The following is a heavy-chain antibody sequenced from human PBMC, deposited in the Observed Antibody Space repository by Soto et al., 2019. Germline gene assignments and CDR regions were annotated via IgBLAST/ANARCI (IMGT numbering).Heavy chain of an antibody. D-gene: IGHD3-10*01. V-gene: IGHV4-39*01. Sequence: PSETLSLPRRDSGYTIKNSGNDGGWIRRPPGKGLEWIGTMDYIGDTSYNPSLRSRVTISPDTSKNQFSLRLSSFSVADTTVHYCARRPPLYASESSRCDFWGQGELVTLSS. CDR3: ARRPPLYASESSRCDF. J-gene: IGHJ4*02. CDR2: MDYIGDT. CDR1: GYTIKNSGND.